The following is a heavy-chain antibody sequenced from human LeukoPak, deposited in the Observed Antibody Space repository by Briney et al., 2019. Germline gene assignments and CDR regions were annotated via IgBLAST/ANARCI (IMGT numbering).Heavy chain of an antibody. D-gene: IGHD5-18*01. V-gene: IGHV4-38-2*02. CDR1: GYSIRSGYY. Sequence: PSETLSLTCTLSGYSIRSGYYWGWVREPPGKGLGWIGSIYHNVSPYYNPSRRIRVTLSVDTTKNQFSLKLISMTAADTAVYYCARVTSGYSDGHFDYWGQGTLVTVSS. CDR3: ARVTSGYSDGHFDY. CDR2: IYHNVSP. J-gene: IGHJ4*02.